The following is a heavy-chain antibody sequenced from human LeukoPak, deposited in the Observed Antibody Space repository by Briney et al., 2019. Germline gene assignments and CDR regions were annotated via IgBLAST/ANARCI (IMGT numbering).Heavy chain of an antibody. J-gene: IGHJ4*02. CDR3: AKGETPGGAFDY. Sequence: GGSLRLSCAASGFTFDDYAMHWVRQAPGKGLEWVSGISRNSGSIGYADSVKGRFTISRDNAKNSLYLQMNSLRAEDRALDYCAKGETPGGAFDYWGQGTLVTVSS. CDR2: ISRNSGSI. CDR1: GFTFDDYA. D-gene: IGHD2-8*02. V-gene: IGHV3-9*01.